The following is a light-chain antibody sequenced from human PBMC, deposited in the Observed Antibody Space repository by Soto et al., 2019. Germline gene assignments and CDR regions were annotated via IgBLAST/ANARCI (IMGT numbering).Light chain of an antibody. Sequence: QSVLTQPASVSGSPGQSITISCTGPSSDVGGYNYVSWYQQHPGKAPKLMIYDVSNRPSGVSNRFSGSKSGNTASLTISGLQAEDEADYYCSSYTSGSTRVFGGGTKLTVL. CDR1: SSDVGGYNY. J-gene: IGLJ2*01. CDR2: DVS. V-gene: IGLV2-14*01. CDR3: SSYTSGSTRV.